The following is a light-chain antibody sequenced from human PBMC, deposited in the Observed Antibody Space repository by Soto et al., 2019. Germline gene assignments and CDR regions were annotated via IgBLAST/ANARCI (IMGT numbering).Light chain of an antibody. J-gene: IGKJ1*01. V-gene: IGKV3-20*01. Sequence: TMALSPGERATLSCRASQSVSSYLAWYQQKPGQAPRLLIYDASNRATGIPARFSGGGSGTDFTLTISRLEPEDFAVYYCQQYGSPTWTFGQGTKVDNK. CDR2: DAS. CDR3: QQYGSPTWT. CDR1: QSVSSY.